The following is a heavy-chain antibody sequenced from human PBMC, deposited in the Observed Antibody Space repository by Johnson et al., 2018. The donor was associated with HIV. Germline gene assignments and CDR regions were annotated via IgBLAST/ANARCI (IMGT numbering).Heavy chain of an antibody. CDR3: AKDSLELATRPCGFAI. J-gene: IGHJ3*02. CDR2: INWNSGSI. CDR1: GFTFDDYA. V-gene: IGHV3-9*01. Sequence: EVQVVESGGGLVQPGRSLRLSCAASGFTFDDYAMHWVRQAPGKGLEWVSGINWNSGSIGYADSVKGRFTISRDNAKNSLYLQMNSLRAEDTALYYCAKDSLELATRPCGFAIWGQGTVVTVSS. D-gene: IGHD6-6*01.